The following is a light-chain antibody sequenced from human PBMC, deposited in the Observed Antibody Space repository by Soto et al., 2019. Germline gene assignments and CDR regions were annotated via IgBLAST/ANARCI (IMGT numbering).Light chain of an antibody. CDR2: DVS. Sequence: QSALTQPASVSGSPGQPITISYTGTSSDVGGYNYGSWYQQHPGKAPKFMIYDVSNRPSGVSNRFSGSKSGNTASLTISGLQAKDEADYYCSSYTTSNTRQIVFGTGTKVTVL. CDR3: SSYTTSNTRQIV. V-gene: IGLV2-14*01. CDR1: SSDVGGYNY. J-gene: IGLJ1*01.